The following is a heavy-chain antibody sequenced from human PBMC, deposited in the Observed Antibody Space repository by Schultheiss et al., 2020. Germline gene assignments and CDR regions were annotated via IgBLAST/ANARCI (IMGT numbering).Heavy chain of an antibody. V-gene: IGHV4-61*10. CDR3: ARRSPNYYGSGSHYNWFDP. CDR1: GGSISSGSYY. Sequence: SETLSLTCTVSGGSISSGSYYWSWIRQPAGKGLEWIGYIYYSGSTNYNPSLKSRVTISVDKSKNQFSLKLSSVTAADTAVYYCARRSPNYYGSGSHYNWFDPWGQGTLVTVSS. D-gene: IGHD3-10*01. J-gene: IGHJ5*02. CDR2: IYYSGST.